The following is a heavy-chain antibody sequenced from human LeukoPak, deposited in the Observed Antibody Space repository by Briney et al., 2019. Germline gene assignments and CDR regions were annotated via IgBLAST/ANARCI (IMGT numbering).Heavy chain of an antibody. CDR1: GYTFTGYY. Sequence: ASVKVSCKASGYTFTGYYMHWVRQAPGQGLEWMGWINPNSGGTNYAQKFQGRVTMNRDTSISTAYMELSRLRSDDTAVYYCARASGSYSWYWFDPWGQGTLVTVSS. CDR2: INPNSGGT. V-gene: IGHV1-2*02. CDR3: ARASGSYSWYWFDP. D-gene: IGHD1-26*01. J-gene: IGHJ5*02.